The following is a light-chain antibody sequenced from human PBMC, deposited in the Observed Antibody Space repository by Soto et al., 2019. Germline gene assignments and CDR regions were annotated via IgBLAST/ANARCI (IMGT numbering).Light chain of an antibody. J-gene: IGKJ1*01. Sequence: EIVMTQSPATLSVSPGERATLSCRASQTVYSNVAWYQQRPGQAPRLLIYHASSRAIDIPARFSGSGSGTEFTLTISSPQSEDSAVYYCEHYQNLWAFGQGTRVEIK. CDR2: HAS. CDR3: EHYQNLWA. V-gene: IGKV3-15*01. CDR1: QTVYSN.